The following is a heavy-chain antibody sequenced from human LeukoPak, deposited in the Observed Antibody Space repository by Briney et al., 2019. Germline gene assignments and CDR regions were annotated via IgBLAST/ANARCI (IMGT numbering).Heavy chain of an antibody. CDR3: AREKLDTRGYVDY. V-gene: IGHV3-7*01. Sequence: GGSLRLSCAGSGFTFSTYWMSWVRQAPGKGLEWVANINQDGTDKYYADSVKGRFTISRDNAKNLLYLQMNSLRAEDTAVYYCAREKLDTRGYVDYWGQGSLVTVSS. J-gene: IGHJ4*02. D-gene: IGHD3-22*01. CDR1: GFTFSTYW. CDR2: INQDGTDK.